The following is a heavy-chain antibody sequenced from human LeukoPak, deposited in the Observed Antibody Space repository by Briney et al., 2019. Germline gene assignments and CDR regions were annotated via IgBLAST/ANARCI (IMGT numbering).Heavy chain of an antibody. Sequence: PSETLPLTCTVSGGSISSSSYYWGWIRQPPGKGLEWIGSIYYSGSTYYNPSLKSRVTISVDTSKNQFSLKLSSATAADTAVYYCARDDYDIGFDYWGQGTLVTVSS. CDR1: GGSISSSSYY. J-gene: IGHJ4*02. CDR2: IYYSGST. D-gene: IGHD3-9*01. V-gene: IGHV4-39*07. CDR3: ARDDYDIGFDY.